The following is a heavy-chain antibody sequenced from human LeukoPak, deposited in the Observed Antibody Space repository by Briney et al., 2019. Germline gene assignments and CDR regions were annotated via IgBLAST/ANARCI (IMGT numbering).Heavy chain of an antibody. J-gene: IGHJ6*02. CDR2: INHSGST. CDR1: GYSISSGYY. V-gene: IGHV4-38-2*02. D-gene: IGHD3-22*01. Sequence: SETLSLTCTVSGYSISSGYYWSWIRQPPGKGLEWIGEINHSGSTNYNPSLKSRVTISVDTSKNQFSLKLSSVTAADTAVYYCARDQTYYYDSSGYLNGMDVWGQGTTVTVSS. CDR3: ARDQTYYYDSSGYLNGMDV.